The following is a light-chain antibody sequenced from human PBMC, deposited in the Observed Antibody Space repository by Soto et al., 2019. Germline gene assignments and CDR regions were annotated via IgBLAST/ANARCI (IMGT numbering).Light chain of an antibody. CDR3: QQYSNWPPWT. J-gene: IGKJ1*01. CDR1: QSVSSN. V-gene: IGKV3-15*01. Sequence: EIVMTQSPATLSVSPGERATLSCMASQSVSSNLAWYQQKPGQAPRLLIYGASTRATGIPARFSGSGSGTDFTLTISSLQSEDFAVYYCQQYSNWPPWTFGQGTKVDIK. CDR2: GAS.